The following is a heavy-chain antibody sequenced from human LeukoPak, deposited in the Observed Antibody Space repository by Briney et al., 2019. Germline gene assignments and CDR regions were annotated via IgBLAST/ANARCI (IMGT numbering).Heavy chain of an antibody. CDR1: GGSISSYY. Sequence: PSETLSLTCTVSGGSISSYYWSWIRQPPGKGLEWIGYIYYSGSTNYNPSLKSRVTISVVTSKNQFSLKLSSVTAADTAVYYCAREGQITIFGVVKNKSSIWGQGTLVTVSS. CDR2: IYYSGST. J-gene: IGHJ4*02. CDR3: AREGQITIFGVVKNKSSI. V-gene: IGHV4-59*01. D-gene: IGHD3-3*01.